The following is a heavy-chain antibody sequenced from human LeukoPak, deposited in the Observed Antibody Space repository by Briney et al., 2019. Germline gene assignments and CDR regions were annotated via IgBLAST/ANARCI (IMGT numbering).Heavy chain of an antibody. J-gene: IGHJ4*02. CDR2: ISTSATTT. V-gene: IGHV3-11*04. CDR3: ARGLSTMHY. D-gene: IGHD2-2*01. CDR1: AFIFSEYY. Sequence: GGSVSLSCAVCAFIFSEYYMRWIRPAPGEGLAWVSYISTSATTTYYTDAVKGRFTISRDDTNDSLYLQMNSLRVEDTAVYYCARGLSTMHYWGRGTVVTVSS.